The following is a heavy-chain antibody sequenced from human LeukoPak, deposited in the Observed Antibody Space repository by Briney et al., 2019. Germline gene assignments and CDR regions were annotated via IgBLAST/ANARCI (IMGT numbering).Heavy chain of an antibody. Sequence: AGGSLRLSCAASGFTFSSYGMHWVRQAPGKGLEWVAVIWYDGSNKYYADSVKGRFTISRDNSKNTLYLQMNSLRAEDTAVYYCARILTYCGGDCYPIDYWGQGTLVTVSS. V-gene: IGHV3-33*01. CDR3: ARILTYCGGDCYPIDY. CDR2: IWYDGSNK. J-gene: IGHJ4*02. CDR1: GFTFSSYG. D-gene: IGHD2-21*02.